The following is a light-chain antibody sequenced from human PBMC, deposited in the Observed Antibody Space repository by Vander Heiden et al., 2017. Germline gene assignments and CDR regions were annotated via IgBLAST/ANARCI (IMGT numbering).Light chain of an antibody. CDR1: SSDVGGYNS. V-gene: IGLV2-8*01. CDR2: DVN. J-gene: IGLJ1*01. Sequence: QSALTQPPSASGPPGQSVTISFPGTSSDVGGYNSVSGYQQHPGKAPKVMIYDVNKRPSGVPDRFSGSKSGNTASLTVSGLQAEDEADYYCSSYAGSNNLDVFGTGTKVTVL. CDR3: SSYAGSNNLDV.